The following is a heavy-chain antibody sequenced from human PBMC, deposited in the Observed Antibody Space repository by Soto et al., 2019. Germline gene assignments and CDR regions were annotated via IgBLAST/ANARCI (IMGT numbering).Heavy chain of an antibody. V-gene: IGHV1-69*02. J-gene: IGHJ4*02. Sequence: QVQLVQSGAEVKKPGSSVKVSCKASGGTFSSYTISWVRQAPGQGLEWMGRIIPILGIANYAQKFQGRVTIIADKSTSTAYMELSSLRSEDTAVYYCARGADSGYDSAFDYWGQGTLVTVSS. D-gene: IGHD5-12*01. CDR2: IIPILGIA. CDR3: ARGADSGYDSAFDY. CDR1: GGTFSSYT.